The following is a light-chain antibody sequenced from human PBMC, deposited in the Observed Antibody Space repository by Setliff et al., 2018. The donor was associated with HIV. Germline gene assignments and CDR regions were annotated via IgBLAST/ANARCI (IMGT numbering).Light chain of an antibody. CDR2: EVS. CDR1: SSDVGGYNY. Sequence: QSALTQPASVSGSPGQSITISCTGTSSDVGGYNYVSWYQQHPAKPPKLMIYEVSNRPSGVSDRFSGSKSGNTASLTISGLQTEDEADYFCSSYTSSSPLYVFGTGTKVTVL. CDR3: SSYTSSSPLYV. J-gene: IGLJ1*01. V-gene: IGLV2-14*01.